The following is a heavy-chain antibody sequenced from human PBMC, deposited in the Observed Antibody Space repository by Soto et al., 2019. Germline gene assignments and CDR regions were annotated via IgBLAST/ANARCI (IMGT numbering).Heavy chain of an antibody. CDR2: ISGYNGDA. CDR3: AKNGQPPYYYYGLDV. CDR1: GYTFTRYG. D-gene: IGHD2-8*01. V-gene: IGHV1-18*01. J-gene: IGHJ6*02. Sequence: QGQLVQSGAEVKMPGASVKVFCKASGYTFTRYGISWVRQAPGQGLEWMGWISGYNGDANYAQSFQGRVSMTIDTSTTTAYMELRTLTPDDTAVYYCAKNGQPPYYYYGLDVWGQGTTVTVSS.